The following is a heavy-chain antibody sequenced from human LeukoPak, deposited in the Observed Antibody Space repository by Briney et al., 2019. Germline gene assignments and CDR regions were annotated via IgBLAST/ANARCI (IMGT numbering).Heavy chain of an antibody. D-gene: IGHD5-18*01. Sequence: GGSLRLSCVVSGFTFNRCWMNWVRQAPGKGLEWVAVIWYDGSNKYYADSVKGRFTISRDNSKNTLYLQMNSLRTEDTAVYYCANERGYNYGYSFDYWGQGTLVTVSS. V-gene: IGHV3-30*02. J-gene: IGHJ4*02. CDR2: IWYDGSNK. CDR1: GFTFNRCW. CDR3: ANERGYNYGYSFDY.